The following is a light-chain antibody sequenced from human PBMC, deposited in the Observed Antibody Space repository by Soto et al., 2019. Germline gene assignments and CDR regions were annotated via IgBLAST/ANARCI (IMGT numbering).Light chain of an antibody. V-gene: IGLV2-23*02. CDR2: EVN. J-gene: IGLJ1*01. CDR3: CSYAGSSTLYV. Sequence: QSALTQPASVSGSPGQSITISCTGTSSDVGNYNLVSWYQQHPGKAPKLMIYEVNKRPSGVSNRFSGSKSGNTASLTISGLQAEDEADYYCCSYAGSSTLYVFGTGTKVTVL. CDR1: SSDVGNYNL.